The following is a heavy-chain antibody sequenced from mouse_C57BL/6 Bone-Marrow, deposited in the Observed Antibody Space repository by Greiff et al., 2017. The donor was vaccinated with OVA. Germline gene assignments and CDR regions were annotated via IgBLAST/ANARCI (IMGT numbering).Heavy chain of an antibody. CDR1: GYSITSGYD. D-gene: IGHD1-1*01. Sequence: EVMLVESGPGMVKPSQSLSLTCTVTGYSITSGYDWHWIRHFPGNKLEWMGYISYSGSTNYNPSLKSRISITHDTSKNHFFLKLNSVTTEDTATYYCARGFYYGSRAMDYWGQGTSVTVSS. J-gene: IGHJ4*01. CDR3: ARGFYYGSRAMDY. CDR2: ISYSGST. V-gene: IGHV3-1*01.